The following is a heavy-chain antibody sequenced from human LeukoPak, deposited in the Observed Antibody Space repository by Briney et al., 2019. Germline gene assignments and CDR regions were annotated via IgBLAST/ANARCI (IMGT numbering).Heavy chain of an antibody. D-gene: IGHD2/OR15-2a*01. V-gene: IGHV3-30*02. CDR2: IRNDESTK. CDR3: AKDYFSVNNWFDP. Sequence: PGGALRLSCAASGFIFSSYGMHWVRQAPGKGLEWVAFIRNDESTKYYAGSVKGRFTISRDNSKNTLYLQMNSLRAEDTALYYCAKDYFSVNNWFDPWGQGTLVTVSS. J-gene: IGHJ5*02. CDR1: GFIFSSYG.